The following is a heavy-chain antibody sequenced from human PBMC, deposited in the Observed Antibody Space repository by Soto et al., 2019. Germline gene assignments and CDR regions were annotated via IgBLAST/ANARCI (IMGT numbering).Heavy chain of an antibody. CDR3: ARGPSSLTRFDY. CDR2: ISYDASNK. V-gene: IGHV3-30-3*01. CDR1: GFTFSSYA. J-gene: IGHJ4*02. Sequence: ESGGGVVQPGRSLRLSCAASGFTFSSYAMHWVRQAPGKGLEWVTVISYDASNKYYADSVKGRFTISRDNSKNTLYLQMNSLRLEDTAVYYCARGPSSLTRFDYWGQGTLVTVSS. D-gene: IGHD2-2*01.